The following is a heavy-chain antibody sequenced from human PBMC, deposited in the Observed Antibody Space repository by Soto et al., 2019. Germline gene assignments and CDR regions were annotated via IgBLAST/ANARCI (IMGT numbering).Heavy chain of an antibody. CDR2: ISAYNGNT. D-gene: IGHD3-10*01. J-gene: IGHJ3*02. CDR3: ARDRMGLWFGESNHAFDI. Sequence: ASVKVSCKASGYTFTSYGISWVRQAPGQGLEWMGWISAYNGNTNYAQKLQGRVTMTTDTSKSTAYMELRSLRSDDTAVYYCARDRMGLWFGESNHAFDIWGQGTMVTVSS. V-gene: IGHV1-18*01. CDR1: GYTFTSYG.